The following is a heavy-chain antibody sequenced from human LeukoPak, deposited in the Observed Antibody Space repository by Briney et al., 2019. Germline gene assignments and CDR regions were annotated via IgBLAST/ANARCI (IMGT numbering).Heavy chain of an antibody. Sequence: SETLSLTCTVSGYSISSGYYWGWIRQPPGKGLEWLGSIYHSGSTYYNPSLKSRVTISVDTSKNKFSLKLSSVTAADTAVYYCASFPSFDWLFGAFDIWGQGTMVTVSS. CDR3: ASFPSFDWLFGAFDI. CDR1: GYSISSGYY. CDR2: IYHSGST. J-gene: IGHJ3*02. D-gene: IGHD3-9*01. V-gene: IGHV4-38-2*02.